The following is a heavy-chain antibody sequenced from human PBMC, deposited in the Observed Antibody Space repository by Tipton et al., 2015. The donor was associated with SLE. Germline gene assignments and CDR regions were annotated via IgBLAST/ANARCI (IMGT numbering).Heavy chain of an antibody. CDR3: AREERPGGLDY. V-gene: IGHV4-4*07. D-gene: IGHD1-1*01. CDR2: IYTIGDT. J-gene: IGHJ4*02. Sequence: TLSLTCTVSGGSISSYYWSWIRQPAGKGLEWIGGIYTIGDTNYNPSLNTRVTMSVDTSKNQFSLKLSSVTAADTAVCYCAREERPGGLDYWGQGTLVTVSS. CDR1: GGSISSYY.